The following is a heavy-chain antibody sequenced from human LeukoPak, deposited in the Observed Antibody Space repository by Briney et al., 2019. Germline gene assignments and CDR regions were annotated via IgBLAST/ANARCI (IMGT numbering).Heavy chain of an antibody. CDR3: ARLPLVTAAA. J-gene: IGHJ5*02. Sequence: GGSLRLSCAASGFTFSGFSMSWVRQAPGKGLEWVAVISYDGSNKYYADSVKGRFTISRDNSKNTLYLQMNSLRAEDTAVYYCARLPLVTAAAWGQGTLVTVSS. CDR2: ISYDGSNK. V-gene: IGHV3-30*04. D-gene: IGHD2-21*02. CDR1: GFTFSGFS.